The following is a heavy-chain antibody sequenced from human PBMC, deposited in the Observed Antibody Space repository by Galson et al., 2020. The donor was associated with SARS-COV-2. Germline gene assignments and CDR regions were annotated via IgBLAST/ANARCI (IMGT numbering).Heavy chain of an antibody. CDR1: GGSISSSNW. CDR2: IYHSGST. CDR3: ARAVLYKTTVTIDY. V-gene: IGHV4-4*02. J-gene: IGHJ4*02. Sequence: ASETLSLTCAVSGGSISSSNWWSWVRQPPGKGLEWIGEIYHSGSTNYNPSLKSRVTISVDKSKNQFSLKLSSVTAADTAVYYCARAVLYKTTVTIDYWGQGTLVTVSS. D-gene: IGHD4-17*01.